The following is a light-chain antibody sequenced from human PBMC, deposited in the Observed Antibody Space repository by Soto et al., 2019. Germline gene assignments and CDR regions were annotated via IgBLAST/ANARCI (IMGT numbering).Light chain of an antibody. CDR3: QQYNNWPRT. Sequence: EIVMTQSPATLSVSPGERATLSCRASQSVSSNLAWYQQKPGQAPRLLIYGASTRATGIPARFSGSGSGTEFTLTISSLQSEDFAAYYYQQYNNWPRTFGQGPKVEIK. CDR2: GAS. CDR1: QSVSSN. J-gene: IGKJ1*01. V-gene: IGKV3-15*01.